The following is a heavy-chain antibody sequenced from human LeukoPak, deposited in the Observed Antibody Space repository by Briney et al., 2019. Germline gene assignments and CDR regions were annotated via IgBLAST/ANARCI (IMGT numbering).Heavy chain of an antibody. D-gene: IGHD3-22*01. V-gene: IGHV3-53*01. CDR2: IYSGGAT. Sequence: QLGGSLRLSCAASGFTVTNNYMGWVPQAPGEGLEWGSLIYSGGATDYAASVKGRFTISRDNSNNTLYLQTDSLRAEDTAVYYCARGMYYYDSGGYYFDYWGQGSQVTVSS. CDR1: GFTVTNNY. CDR3: ARGMYYYDSGGYYFDY. J-gene: IGHJ4*02.